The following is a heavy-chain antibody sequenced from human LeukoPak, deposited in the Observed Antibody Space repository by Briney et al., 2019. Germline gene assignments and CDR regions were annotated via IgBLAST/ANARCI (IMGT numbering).Heavy chain of an antibody. CDR3: ARGTRRPHSSSWYAY. CDR1: GGSFSGYY. J-gene: IGHJ4*02. V-gene: IGHV4-34*01. CDR2: INHSGST. D-gene: IGHD6-13*01. Sequence: SETLSLTCAVYGGSFSGYYWSWIRQPPGKGLEWIGEINHSGSTNYNPSLKSRVTISVDTSKNQFSLKLSSVTAADTAVYYCARGTRRPHSSSWYAYWGQGTLVTVSS.